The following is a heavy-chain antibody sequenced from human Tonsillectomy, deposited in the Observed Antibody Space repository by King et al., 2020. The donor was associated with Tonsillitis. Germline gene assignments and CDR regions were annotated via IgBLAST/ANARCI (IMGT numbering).Heavy chain of an antibody. CDR1: GFTFNNAW. V-gene: IGHV3-15*01. D-gene: IGHD3-22*01. CDR3: TTLGYFCHSYDY. Sequence: VQLVESGGGSVRPGGSVRLSCAASGFTFNNAWMSWVRQAPGKGLEWVGLIKRKIDGGTTDYATPVKGRFTISRDDSKNTLYLQMNSLKTEDTAVYYCTTLGYFCHSYDYWGQGTLVSVSS. CDR2: IKRKIDGGTT. J-gene: IGHJ4*02.